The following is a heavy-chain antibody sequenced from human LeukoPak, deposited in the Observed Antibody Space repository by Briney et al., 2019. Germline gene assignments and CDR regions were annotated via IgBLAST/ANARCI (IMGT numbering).Heavy chain of an antibody. Sequence: GGSLRLSCAASGFTFSSYWMHWVRQAPGKGLEWVAVISYDGSNKYYADSVKGRFTISRDNSKNTVYLQMNSLRAEDTAVYYCAKDRSYSWALDYWGQGTLVTVSS. CDR3: AKDRSYSWALDY. CDR1: GFTFSSYW. V-gene: IGHV3-30*18. CDR2: ISYDGSNK. J-gene: IGHJ4*02. D-gene: IGHD2-2*01.